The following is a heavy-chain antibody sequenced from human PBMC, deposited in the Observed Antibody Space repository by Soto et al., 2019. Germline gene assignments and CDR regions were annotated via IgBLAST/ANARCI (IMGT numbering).Heavy chain of an antibody. CDR2: IYYSGST. Sequence: SETLSLTCIVSGGSISNYYWSWIRQPPGKGLEWIGYIYYSGSTNYNPSLTSRVTISVDTSKNQFSLKLSSVTAEDTAVYYCAKSPTMVRGLIFDYWGQGALVTVSS. D-gene: IGHD3-10*01. V-gene: IGHV4-59*12. J-gene: IGHJ4*02. CDR3: AKSPTMVRGLIFDY. CDR1: GGSISNYY.